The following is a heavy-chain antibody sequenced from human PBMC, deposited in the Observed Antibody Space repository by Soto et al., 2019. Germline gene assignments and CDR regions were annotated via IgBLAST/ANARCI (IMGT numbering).Heavy chain of an antibody. V-gene: IGHV1-8*01. D-gene: IGHD6-6*01. CDR3: AKGRMEYSSSPDAFDI. Sequence: ASVKVSCKASGYTFTSYDINWVRQATGQGLEWMGWMNPNSGNTGYAQKFQGRVTMTRNTSISTAYMELRSLRSDDTAVYYCAKGRMEYSSSPDAFDIWGQGTMVTVSS. CDR1: GYTFTSYD. J-gene: IGHJ3*02. CDR2: MNPNSGNT.